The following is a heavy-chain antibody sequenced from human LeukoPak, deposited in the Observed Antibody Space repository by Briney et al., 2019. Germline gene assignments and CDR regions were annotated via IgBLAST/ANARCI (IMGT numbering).Heavy chain of an antibody. CDR1: GGSISSSSYY. V-gene: IGHV4-39*01. CDR3: ARDRACSNGVCSYFDY. J-gene: IGHJ4*02. D-gene: IGHD2-8*01. Sequence: SETLSLTRTVSGGSISSSSYYCGCIRQPPGKLLEWIGSIYDSGTTYYNPSLKSRVNVSADTSKNQFSLKLTSVTAADTAVYYCARDRACSNGVCSYFDYWGQGTLVTVSS. CDR2: IYDSGTT.